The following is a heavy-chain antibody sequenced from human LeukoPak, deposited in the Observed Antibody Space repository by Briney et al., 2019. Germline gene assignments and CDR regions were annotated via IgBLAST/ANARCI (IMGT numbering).Heavy chain of an antibody. V-gene: IGHV3-30*02. CDR3: ARATCSGGSCYLYYYYYYMDV. Sequence: QAGGSLRLSCAASGFTFSTYGMHWVRHAPGKGRGWVAFIRYDGTNKYFADSVKGRFTISRDNSKNTLYLQMNRLRAEDTAVYYCARATCSGGSCYLYYYYYYMDVWGKGTTVTISS. CDR1: GFTFSTYG. J-gene: IGHJ6*03. CDR2: IRYDGTNK. D-gene: IGHD2-15*01.